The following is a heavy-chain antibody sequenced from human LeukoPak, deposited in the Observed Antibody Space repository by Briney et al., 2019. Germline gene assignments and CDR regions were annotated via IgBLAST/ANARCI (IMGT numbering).Heavy chain of an antibody. CDR1: GFTFSNYW. D-gene: IGHD2-15*01. V-gene: IGHV3-7*01. J-gene: IGHJ4*02. Sequence: QSGGSLRLSCAASGFTFSNYWMSWVRQAPGKGLEWVANIKQDGSEKSYVDSVTGRFTISRDNAKNSLYMQMNSLRAEDTAVYYCVRQRRYCSGDSCYQRTFDYWGQGTLVTVSS. CDR3: VRQRRYCSGDSCYQRTFDY. CDR2: IKQDGSEK.